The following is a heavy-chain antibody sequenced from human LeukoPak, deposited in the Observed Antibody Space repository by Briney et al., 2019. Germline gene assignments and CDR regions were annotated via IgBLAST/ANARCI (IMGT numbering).Heavy chain of an antibody. J-gene: IGHJ6*03. CDR2: INHSGST. D-gene: IGHD6-25*01. CDR3: ARGAADLGYYYYYYMDV. CDR1: SVSLTNYY. V-gene: IGHV4-34*01. Sequence: SETLSLTCTVSSVSLTNYYWSWIRQPPGKGLEWIGEINHSGSTNYNPSLKSRVTISVDTSKNQFSLKLSSVTAADTAVYYCARGAADLGYYYYYYMDVWGKGTTVTVSS.